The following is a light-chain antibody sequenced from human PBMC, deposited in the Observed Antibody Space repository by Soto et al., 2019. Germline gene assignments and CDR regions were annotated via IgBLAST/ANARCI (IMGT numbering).Light chain of an antibody. CDR2: DAS. J-gene: IGKJ2*03. CDR3: QQYDNLPYG. V-gene: IGKV1-33*01. CDR1: QDISNY. Sequence: DIQMTQSPSSLSASVGDRVTITCQASQDISNYLNWYQQKPGKVPKLLIYDASNLEAGVPSRFSGSGSGTDFTFTISSLQPEDIATYYWQQYDNLPYGFGQGTKLEIK.